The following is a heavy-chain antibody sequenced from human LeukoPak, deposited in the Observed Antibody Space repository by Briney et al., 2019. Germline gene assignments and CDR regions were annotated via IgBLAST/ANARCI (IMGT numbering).Heavy chain of an antibody. J-gene: IGHJ4*02. CDR1: GFTFSSYW. CDR2: INTDGRST. V-gene: IGHV3-74*01. D-gene: IGHD2-2*01. CDR3: ARALSRAIGYFDY. Sequence: PGGSLRLSCAASGFTFSSYWMHWVRQAPGKGLVWVSRINTDGRSTSYADSVKGRFTISRDNAKNTLYLQMNSLRAEDTAVYYCARALSRAIGYFDYWGQGTLVTVSS.